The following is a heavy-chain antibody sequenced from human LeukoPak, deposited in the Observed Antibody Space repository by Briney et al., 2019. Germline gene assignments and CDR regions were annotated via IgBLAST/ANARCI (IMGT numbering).Heavy chain of an antibody. CDR2: IYYSGST. V-gene: IGHV4-59*01. CDR3: ASYGSGSYGY. D-gene: IGHD3-10*01. CDR1: GFTFSSYA. Sequence: GSLRLSCAASGFTFSSYAMSWVRQAPGKGLEWIGYIYYSGSTNYNPSLKSRVAISVDTSKNQFSLKLSSVTAADTAVYYCASYGSGSYGYWGQGTLVTVSS. J-gene: IGHJ4*02.